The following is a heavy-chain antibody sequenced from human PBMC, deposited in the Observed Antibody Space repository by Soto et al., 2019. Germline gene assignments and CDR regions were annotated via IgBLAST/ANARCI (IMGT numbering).Heavy chain of an antibody. CDR2: INHSGST. D-gene: IGHD6-19*01. CDR3: ARTSVAGFDY. Sequence: QVQLQQWGAGLLKPSETLSLTCAVYGGSFSGYYWSWIRQPPGKGLEWIGEINHSGSTNYNPSLKSRVTISVDTSKNQFSLKLSSVTAADTAVYYCARTSVAGFDYWGQGTLVTVSS. J-gene: IGHJ4*02. V-gene: IGHV4-34*01. CDR1: GGSFSGYY.